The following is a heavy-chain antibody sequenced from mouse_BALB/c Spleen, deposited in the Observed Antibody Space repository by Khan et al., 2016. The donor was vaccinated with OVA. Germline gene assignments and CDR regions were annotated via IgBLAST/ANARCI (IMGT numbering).Heavy chain of an antibody. CDR1: GFSLSASGVS. D-gene: IGHD2-4*01. Sequence: QVTLKESGPGILQPSQTLNLTCSFSGFSLSASGVSVSWIRQPSGKGLEWLAHIYWDDDKRYNPSLKSRLTISKDTSRNQVFLKITSVDTADTATYYYAPRPRGVYSDYLFAYWGQGTLVTVSA. V-gene: IGHV8-12*01. CDR3: APRPRGVYSDYLFAY. CDR2: IYWDDDK. J-gene: IGHJ3*01.